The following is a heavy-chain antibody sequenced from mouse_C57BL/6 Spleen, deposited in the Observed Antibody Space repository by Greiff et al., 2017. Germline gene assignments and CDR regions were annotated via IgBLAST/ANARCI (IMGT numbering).Heavy chain of an antibody. CDR1: GYTFTGYW. CDR2: ILPGSGST. J-gene: IGHJ4*01. Sequence: QVQLQQSGAELMKPGASVQLSCKATGYTFTGYWLAWVKQRPGHGLEWIGAILPGSGSTTSNETFKGKATSTAGTSSNTAYMQLSSLTTEDSAIYYCARSIYYYGSREEAMDYWGQGSAVTVSA. D-gene: IGHD1-1*01. V-gene: IGHV1-9*01. CDR3: ARSIYYYGSREEAMDY.